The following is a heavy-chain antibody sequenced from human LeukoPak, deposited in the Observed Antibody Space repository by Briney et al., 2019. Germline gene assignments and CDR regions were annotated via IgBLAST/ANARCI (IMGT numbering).Heavy chain of an antibody. D-gene: IGHD2/OR15-2a*01. Sequence: SVKVSCEASGGTFSSYAISWVRQAPGQGLEWMGGIIPIFGTANYAQKFQGRVTITADESTSTAYMELSSLRSEDTAVYYCARGFLPPYYYYYMDVWGKGTTVTVSS. J-gene: IGHJ6*03. CDR3: ARGFLPPYYYYYMDV. V-gene: IGHV1-69*13. CDR2: IIPIFGTA. CDR1: GGTFSSYA.